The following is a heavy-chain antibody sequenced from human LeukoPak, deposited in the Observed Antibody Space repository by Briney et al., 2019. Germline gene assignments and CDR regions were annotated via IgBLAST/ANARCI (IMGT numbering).Heavy chain of an antibody. D-gene: IGHD4-17*01. CDR1: GFTFGTYG. CDR3: AKLFTTVTTNPKDV. Sequence: GGSLRLSCAASGFTFGTYGMHWVRQAPGKGLEWVAVISFDGSNKYYADSVKGRFTISRDNSKKTLYLQMNSLRAEDTAVYYCAKLFTTVTTNPKDVWGRGTTVTVSS. CDR2: ISFDGSNK. J-gene: IGHJ6*04. V-gene: IGHV3-30*18.